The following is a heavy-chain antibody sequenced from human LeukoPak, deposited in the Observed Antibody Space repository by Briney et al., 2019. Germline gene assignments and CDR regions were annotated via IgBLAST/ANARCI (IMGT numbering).Heavy chain of an antibody. CDR3: ARGIVVVVAGARAFDI. CDR1: GGSISSYY. Sequence: SETLSLTCTVSGGSISSYYWSWIRQPPGKGLEXXXXIYYSGSTNYNPSLKSRVTISVDTSKNQFSLKLSSVTAADTAVYYCARGIVVVVAGARAFDIWGQGTMVTVSS. CDR2: IYYSGST. J-gene: IGHJ3*02. D-gene: IGHD2-15*01. V-gene: IGHV4-59*01.